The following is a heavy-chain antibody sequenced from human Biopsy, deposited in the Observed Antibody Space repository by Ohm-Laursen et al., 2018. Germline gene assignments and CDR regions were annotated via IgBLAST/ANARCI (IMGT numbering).Heavy chain of an antibody. CDR2: IIPMFGTA. Sequence: GASVKVSCNASGGTFTTYAISWVRQAPGQGLEWMGGIIPMFGTANYAQMFQGRVTISADESTSTSYMELSSLTTEDTAIYYCARGPHSGSHSCFDYWGRGTLVTVSS. D-gene: IGHD1-26*01. V-gene: IGHV1-69*13. J-gene: IGHJ4*02. CDR1: GGTFTTYA. CDR3: ARGPHSGSHSCFDY.